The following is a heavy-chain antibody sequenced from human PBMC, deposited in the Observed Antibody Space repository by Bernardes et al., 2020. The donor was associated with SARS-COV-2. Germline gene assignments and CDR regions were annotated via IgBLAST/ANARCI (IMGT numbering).Heavy chain of an antibody. CDR3: AKDGCASPSCADF. J-gene: IGHJ4*02. CDR2: ISSRTSYV. CDR1: GFMLSSHD. Sequence: GGSLRLSCVVSGFMLSSHDMIWVRQAPGKGLECVSSISSRTSYVFYADSVKGRFTISRDCAKNSLFLQMNNLRAEDTAVYYCAKDGCASPSCADFWGQGAVVRVSS. V-gene: IGHV3-21*01. D-gene: IGHD2-15*01.